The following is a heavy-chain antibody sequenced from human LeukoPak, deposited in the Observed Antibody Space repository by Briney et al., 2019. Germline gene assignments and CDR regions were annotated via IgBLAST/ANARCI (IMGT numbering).Heavy chain of an antibody. V-gene: IGHV4-59*01. CDR3: ARGNYGDHYFDY. Sequence: SEALSLTCTVSGGSISSYYWSWIRQPPGKGLEWIGYIYYSGSTNYNPSLKSRVTISVDTSKNQFSLKLSSVTAADTAVYYCARGNYGDHYFDYWGQGTLVTVSS. J-gene: IGHJ4*02. D-gene: IGHD4-17*01. CDR1: GGSISSYY. CDR2: IYYSGST.